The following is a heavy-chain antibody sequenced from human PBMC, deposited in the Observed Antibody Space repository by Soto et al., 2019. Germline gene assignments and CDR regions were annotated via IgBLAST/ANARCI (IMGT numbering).Heavy chain of an antibody. CDR3: ARDGSYDFWSGYWGGYYYYGMDV. D-gene: IGHD3-3*01. V-gene: IGHV3-48*03. CDR2: ISSSGSTI. J-gene: IGHJ6*02. CDR1: GFTFSSYE. Sequence: EVQLVESGGGLVQPGGSLRLSCAASGFTFSSYEMNWVRQAPGKGLEWVSYISSSGSTIYYADSVKGRFTISRDNAKNSLYLQMNSLRAEDTAVYYCARDGSYDFWSGYWGGYYYYGMDVWGQGTTVTVSS.